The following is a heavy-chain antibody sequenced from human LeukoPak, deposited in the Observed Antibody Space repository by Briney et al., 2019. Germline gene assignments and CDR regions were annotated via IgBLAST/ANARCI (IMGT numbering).Heavy chain of an antibody. V-gene: IGHV1-24*01. CDR3: ATPYYYDSSGYPYYFDY. D-gene: IGHD3-22*01. Sequence: ASVKVSCKVSGYTLTELSMHWVRQAPGKGLEWMEGFDPEDGETIYAQKFQGRVTMTEDTSTDTAYMELSSLGSEDTAVYYCATPYYYDSSGYPYYFDYWGQGTLVTVSS. J-gene: IGHJ4*02. CDR2: FDPEDGET. CDR1: GYTLTELS.